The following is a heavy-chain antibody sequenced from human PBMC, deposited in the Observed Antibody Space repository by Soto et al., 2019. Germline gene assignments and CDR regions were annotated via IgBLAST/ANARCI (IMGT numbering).Heavy chain of an antibody. CDR3: ARDQGAGTYHFDY. J-gene: IGHJ4*02. V-gene: IGHV1-46*01. Sequence: SVKVSCNASGYTFPCHYRHWVRQAPGQGLEWMGVINPSGGSTTYAQKFQGRVTMTRDTSTSTVYMELSSLRSEDTAVYYCARDQGAGTYHFDYWGQGTPVTVSS. D-gene: IGHD1-26*01. CDR1: GYTFPCHY. CDR2: INPSGGST.